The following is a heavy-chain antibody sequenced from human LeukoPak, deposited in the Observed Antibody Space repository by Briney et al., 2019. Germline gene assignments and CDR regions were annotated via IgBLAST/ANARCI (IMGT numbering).Heavy chain of an antibody. Sequence: GASVKVSCKASGYTLTSYYMHWVRQAPGRGLEWMGIINPSGGSTSYAQKFQGRVTMTRDTSTSTVYMELSSLRSEDTAVYYCASPSYSDIIQLLLYWGQGTLVTVSS. CDR2: INPSGGST. D-gene: IGHD5-18*01. CDR1: GYTLTSYY. CDR3: ASPSYSDIIQLLLY. J-gene: IGHJ4*02. V-gene: IGHV1-46*01.